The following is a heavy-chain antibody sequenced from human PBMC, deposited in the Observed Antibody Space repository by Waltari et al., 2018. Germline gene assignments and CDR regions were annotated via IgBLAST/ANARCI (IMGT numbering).Heavy chain of an antibody. J-gene: IGHJ4*02. D-gene: IGHD3-10*01. V-gene: IGHV4-34*01. Sequence: QVQLQQWGAGLLKPSETLSLTCAVYGGSFSGYYWSWIRQPPGKGLEWIGEINHSGSTNYNPSLKSRVTISVDTSKNQFSLKLSSVTAADTAGYYCARGMYYYGSGTDWGQGTLVTVSS. CDR1: GGSFSGYY. CDR3: ARGMYYYGSGTD. CDR2: INHSGST.